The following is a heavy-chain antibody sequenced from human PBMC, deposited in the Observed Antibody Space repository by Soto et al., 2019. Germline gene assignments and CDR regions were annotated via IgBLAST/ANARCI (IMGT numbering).Heavy chain of an antibody. CDR1: GGSINTFY. CDR2: IFSSGST. D-gene: IGHD5-12*01. CDR3: AREGSYSAYNFAHGIQLWSFDF. Sequence: SETLSLTCTVSGGSINTFYWSWVRPPAGKGLEWIGRIFSSGSTSFNPSLESRVAMSVDTSKNHFSLNLSSVTAADMAVYYCAREGSYSAYNFAHGIQLWSFDFWGQGALVTVSS. V-gene: IGHV4-4*07. J-gene: IGHJ4*02.